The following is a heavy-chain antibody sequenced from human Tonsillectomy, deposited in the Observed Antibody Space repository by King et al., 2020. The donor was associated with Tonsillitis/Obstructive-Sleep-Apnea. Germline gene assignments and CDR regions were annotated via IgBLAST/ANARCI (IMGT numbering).Heavy chain of an antibody. CDR2: ISGSGGST. CDR1: GFTFSSYA. D-gene: IGHD3-10*01. V-gene: IGHV3-23*04. CDR3: AKSLGVLLWFGEFGDAFDI. Sequence: VQLVESGGGLVQPGGSLRLSCAASGFTFSSYAMSWVRQAPGKGLEWVSAISGSGGSTYYADSVKGRFTISRDNSKNTLYLQMNSLGAEDTAVYYCAKSLGVLLWFGEFGDAFDIWGQGTMVTVSS. J-gene: IGHJ3*02.